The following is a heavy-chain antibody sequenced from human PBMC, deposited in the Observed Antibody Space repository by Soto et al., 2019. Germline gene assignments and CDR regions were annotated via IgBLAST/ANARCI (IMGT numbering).Heavy chain of an antibody. CDR2: MNPNSGNT. CDR1: GYTFTRYD. CDR3: ARDCSSTSCSNYYYYYMDV. V-gene: IGHV1-8*01. Sequence: GASVKVSCKASGYTFTRYDINCVRQATGQGLEWMGWMNPNSGNTGYAQKFQGRVTMTRNTSISTAYMELSSLRSEDTAVYYCARDCSSTSCSNYYYYYMDVWGKGTTVTVSS. D-gene: IGHD2-2*01. J-gene: IGHJ6*03.